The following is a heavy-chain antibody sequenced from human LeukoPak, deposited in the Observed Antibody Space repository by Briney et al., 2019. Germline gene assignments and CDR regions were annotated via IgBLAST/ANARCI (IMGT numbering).Heavy chain of an antibody. D-gene: IGHD3-10*01. V-gene: IGHV4-34*01. J-gene: IGHJ6*02. CDR3: ARAGGVRGVISYYYYGMDV. CDR2: INHSGST. CDR1: GGSFSGYY. Sequence: SETLSLTCAVYGGSFSGYYWSWIRQPPGQGLEWIGEINHSGSTNYNPSLKSRVTISVDTSKNQFSLKLSSVTAADTAVYYCARAGGVRGVISYYYYGMDVWGQGTTVTVSS.